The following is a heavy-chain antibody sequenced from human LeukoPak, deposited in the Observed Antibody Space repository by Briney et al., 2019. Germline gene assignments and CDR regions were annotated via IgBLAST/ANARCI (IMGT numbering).Heavy chain of an antibody. CDR1: GYTFTSYG. CDR2: ISAYNGNT. J-gene: IGHJ5*02. D-gene: IGHD5-24*01. CDR3: ASFEMATNSRPRYNWFDP. Sequence: ASVKVSCKASGYTFTSYGISWVRQAPGQGLEWMGWISAYNGNTNYAQKLQGRVTMTTDTSTSTAYMELRSLRSDDTAVYYCASFEMATNSRPRYNWFDPWGQGTLVTVSS. V-gene: IGHV1-18*01.